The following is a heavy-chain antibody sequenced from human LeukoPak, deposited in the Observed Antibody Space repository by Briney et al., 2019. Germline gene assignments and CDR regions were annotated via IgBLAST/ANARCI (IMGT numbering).Heavy chain of an antibody. J-gene: IGHJ4*02. D-gene: IGHD6-13*01. CDR2: ISGNGGST. V-gene: IGHV3-23*01. CDR1: GFTFSSYA. Sequence: GGSLRLSCAASGFTFSSYAMNWVRQAPGKGLEWVSGISGNGGSTYYADSVKGRFTISRDNSKDTLYLQMNSLRAEDTAVYYCAKTRPLDSSSWSHGDYWGQGTLVTVSS. CDR3: AKTRPLDSSSWSHGDY.